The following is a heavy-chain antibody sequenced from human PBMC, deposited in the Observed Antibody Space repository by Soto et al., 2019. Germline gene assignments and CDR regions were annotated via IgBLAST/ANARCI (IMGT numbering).Heavy chain of an antibody. CDR3: ARGGGGIVVVTAPFDY. CDR1: GGSISSGGYS. J-gene: IGHJ4*02. Sequence: QLQLQESDSGLVKPSQTLSLTCAVSGGSISSGGYSWSWIRQPPGKGLEWIGYIYHSGSTYYNPSLKSRVTISVDRSKNQFSLKLSSVTAADTAVYYCARGGGGIVVVTAPFDYWGQGTLVTVSS. D-gene: IGHD2-21*02. V-gene: IGHV4-30-2*01. CDR2: IYHSGST.